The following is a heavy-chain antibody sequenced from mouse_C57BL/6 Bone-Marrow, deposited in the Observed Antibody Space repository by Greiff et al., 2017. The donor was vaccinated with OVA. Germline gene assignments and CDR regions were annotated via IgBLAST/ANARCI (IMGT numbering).Heavy chain of an antibody. CDR3: VRVGVRYWYFDV. CDR1: GFTFNTYA. Sequence: EVKLMESGGGLVQPKGSLKLSCAASGFTFNTYAMHWVRQAPGKGLEWVARIRSKSSHYATYYADSVKDRFTISRDDSQSMLYLQMNNLKTEDTAMYYCVRVGVRYWYFDVWGTGTTVTVSS. J-gene: IGHJ1*03. V-gene: IGHV10-3*01. CDR2: IRSKSSHYAT.